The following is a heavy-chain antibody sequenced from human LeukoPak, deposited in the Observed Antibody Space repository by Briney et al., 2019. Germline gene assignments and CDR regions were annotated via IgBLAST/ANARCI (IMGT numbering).Heavy chain of an antibody. CDR2: IKQDGSEK. J-gene: IGHJ4*02. CDR3: AKDRVDGSGSQFDS. CDR1: GFTFSSYW. V-gene: IGHV3-7*03. D-gene: IGHD3-10*01. Sequence: PGGFLRLSCAASGFTFSSYWMSWVRQAPGKGLEWVANIKQDGSEKYYVDSVKGRFTISRDNAKNSLYLQMNSLRAEDTAVYYCAKDRVDGSGSQFDSWGQGTLVTVSS.